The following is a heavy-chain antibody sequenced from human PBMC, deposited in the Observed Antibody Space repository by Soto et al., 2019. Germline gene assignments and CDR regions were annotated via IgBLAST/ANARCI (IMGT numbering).Heavy chain of an antibody. CDR3: ARRPRRSCSRTTCFESDF. D-gene: IGHD2-2*01. V-gene: IGHV3-20*04. J-gene: IGHJ4*02. CDR1: GFTFDDYG. CDR2: INWNAANI. Sequence: GGSLRLSCATSGFTFDDYGMSWVRQVPGKGLEWVSGINWNAANIGYADSVKGRFTISRDNAKNSLYLQMNSLRAEDTALYYCARRPRRSCSRTTCFESDFWGQGTLVTVAS.